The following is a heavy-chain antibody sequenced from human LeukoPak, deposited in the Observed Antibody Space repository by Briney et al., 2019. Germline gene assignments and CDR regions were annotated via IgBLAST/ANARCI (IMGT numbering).Heavy chain of an antibody. CDR2: IKEDGSRI. J-gene: IGHJ4*02. D-gene: IGHD6-19*01. CDR3: VGSSGWLFDY. CDR1: GFTFSNYC. V-gene: IGHV3-7*01. Sequence: GGALRLSCADTGFTFSNYCMNWVRQAPGEGLEWVANIKEDGSRINYVDSVKGRFTISRDNAKNSVYLQMDNLRAEDTAVYYCVGSSGWLFDYWGQGILVAVSS.